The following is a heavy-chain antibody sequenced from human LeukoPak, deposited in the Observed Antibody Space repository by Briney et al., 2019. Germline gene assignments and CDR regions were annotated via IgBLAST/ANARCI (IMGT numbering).Heavy chain of an antibody. CDR1: GYSISIGYY. CDR2: IYHSGST. J-gene: IGHJ4*02. Sequence: PSETLSLTCAVSGYSISIGYYWAWIRPPPGKGLEWIGIIYHSGSTYYNPSLKSRVTISVDTSRNQFSLRLSSVTAADTAVYFCARHRYYYDSSGSYYFDYWGQGTLVTVSS. D-gene: IGHD3-22*01. CDR3: ARHRYYYDSSGSYYFDY. V-gene: IGHV4-38-2*01.